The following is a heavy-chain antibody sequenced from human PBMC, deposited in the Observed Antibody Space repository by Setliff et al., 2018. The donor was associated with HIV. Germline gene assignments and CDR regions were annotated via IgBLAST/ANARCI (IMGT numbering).Heavy chain of an antibody. CDR1: GYSFTTYY. Sequence: ASVKVSCKTSGYSFTTYYMHWVRQAPGQGLEWMGVVHPFHDILGSNADYAQKFQGRISITWDSSGNTLFLELGPLRSDDSATYYCVRAFDQDFHNWGQGTVVTVSS. J-gene: IGHJ1*01. CDR3: VRAFDQDFHN. CDR2: VHPFHDILGSNA. V-gene: IGHV1-46*01. D-gene: IGHD3-9*01.